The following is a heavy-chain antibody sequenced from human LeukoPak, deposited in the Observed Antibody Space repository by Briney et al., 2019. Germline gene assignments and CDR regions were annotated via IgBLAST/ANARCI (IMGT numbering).Heavy chain of an antibody. J-gene: IGHJ4*01. V-gene: IGHV3-74*01. CDR3: VRDDDQYGVDY. Sequence: VRHAPGKGLVCVSRIKSDGPYSDHGDSVRGRFTISRDNAKDTLYLQMNSLRVEDTAVYYCVRDDDQYGVDYWGRGTLVTVSS. D-gene: IGHD1-1*01. CDR2: IKSDGPYS.